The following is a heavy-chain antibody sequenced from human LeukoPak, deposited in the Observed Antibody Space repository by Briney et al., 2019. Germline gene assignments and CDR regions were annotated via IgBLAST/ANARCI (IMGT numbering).Heavy chain of an antibody. D-gene: IGHD3-22*01. CDR1: GFTFSNHW. J-gene: IGHJ4*02. V-gene: IGHV3-7*01. CDR3: ARAPYYESSGPL. Sequence: GGSLRLSCAASGFTFSNHWMSWVRQAPGKGLEWVANIRQDGAEKYYVDSVKGRFTISRDNAKNSVYLEMNSLRVEDTAVYFCARAPYYESSGPLWGQGTLVTVSP. CDR2: IRQDGAEK.